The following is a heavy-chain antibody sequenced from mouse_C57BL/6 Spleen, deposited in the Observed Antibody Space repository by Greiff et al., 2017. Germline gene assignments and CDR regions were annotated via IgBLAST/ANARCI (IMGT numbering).Heavy chain of an antibody. CDR1: GFTFSSYG. V-gene: IGHV5-6*01. Sequence: EVKVVESGGDLVKPGGSLKLSCAASGFTFSSYGMSWVRQTPDKRLEWVATISSGGSYTYYPDSVKGRFTISRDNAKNTLYLQMSSLKSEDTAMYYCARHETFDYWGQGTTLTVSS. CDR2: ISSGGSYT. J-gene: IGHJ2*01. CDR3: ARHETFDY.